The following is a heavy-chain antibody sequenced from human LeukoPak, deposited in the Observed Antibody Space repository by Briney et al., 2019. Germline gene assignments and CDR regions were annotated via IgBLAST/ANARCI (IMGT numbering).Heavy chain of an antibody. V-gene: IGHV4-59*12. J-gene: IGHJ3*02. Sequence: SETLSLTCSVSGGSISSFYWSWIRQPPGKGLEWIGYVYYSGSINYNPSLKSRVTISADTSKNQFSLKLSSVTAADTAVYYCARRPRMKAFDIWGQGTMVTVSS. CDR2: VYYSGSI. CDR3: ARRPRMKAFDI. CDR1: GGSISSFY. D-gene: IGHD2-8*01.